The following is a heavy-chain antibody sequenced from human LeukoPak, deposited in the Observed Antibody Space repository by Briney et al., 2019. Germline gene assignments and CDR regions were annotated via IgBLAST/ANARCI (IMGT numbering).Heavy chain of an antibody. D-gene: IGHD3-10*01. CDR3: ARDHVHGSGSFDAFDI. J-gene: IGHJ3*02. CDR2: IKQDGSEK. V-gene: IGHV3-7*01. Sequence: PGGSLRLSCAASGFTFSSYWMSWVRQAPGKGLEWVANIKQDGSEKYYVDSVKGRFTISRDNAKNSLYLQMNSLRAEDTAVYYCARDHVHGSGSFDAFDIWGQGTMVTVSS. CDR1: GFTFSSYW.